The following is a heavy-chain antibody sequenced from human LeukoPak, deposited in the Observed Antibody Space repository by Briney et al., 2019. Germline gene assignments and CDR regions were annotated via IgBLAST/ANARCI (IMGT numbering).Heavy chain of an antibody. CDR1: GYTFTGYY. J-gene: IGHJ4*02. V-gene: IGHV1-2*02. Sequence: ASVKVSCKASGYTFTGYYMHWVRQAPGQGLEWMGWINPKSGGTNYAQKFQGRVTMTRDTSISTAYMELSRLRSDDTAVYYCARMDTAMVEGDYWGQGTLVTVSS. D-gene: IGHD5-18*01. CDR3: ARMDTAMVEGDY. CDR2: INPKSGGT.